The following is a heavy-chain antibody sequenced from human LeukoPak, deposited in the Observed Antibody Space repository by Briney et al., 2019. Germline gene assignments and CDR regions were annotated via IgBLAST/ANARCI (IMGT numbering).Heavy chain of an antibody. CDR1: GGSITSGRYY. CDR2: SYYSGST. CDR3: ARATYDLLTGYYLDS. D-gene: IGHD3-9*01. V-gene: IGHV4-31*03. Sequence: SQTLSLTCSVSGGSITSGRYYWTWIRQYPEKGLEWIEYSYYSGSTHFKSSLKSRATISLDKSKNQFSLNLTSATAADTAVYYCARATYDLLTGYYLDSWGQGTLVTVSS. J-gene: IGHJ4*02.